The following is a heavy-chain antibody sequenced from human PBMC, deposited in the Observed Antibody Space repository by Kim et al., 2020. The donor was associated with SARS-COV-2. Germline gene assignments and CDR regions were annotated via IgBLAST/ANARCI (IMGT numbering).Heavy chain of an antibody. Sequence: GGSLRLSCAASGFTFSDYYMSWIRQAPGKGLEWVSYISSSGSTIYYADSVKGRFTISRDNAKNSLYLQMNSLRAEDTAVYYCARLVRYYYDSIRSLPYGMDVWGQGTTVTVSS. D-gene: IGHD3-22*01. CDR2: ISSSGSTI. CDR3: ARLVRYYYDSIRSLPYGMDV. V-gene: IGHV3-11*04. CDR1: GFTFSDYY. J-gene: IGHJ6*02.